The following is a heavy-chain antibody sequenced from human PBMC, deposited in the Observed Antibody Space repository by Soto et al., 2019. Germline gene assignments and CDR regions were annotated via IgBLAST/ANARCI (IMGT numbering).Heavy chain of an antibody. V-gene: IGHV4-59*12. J-gene: IGHJ4*02. CDR2: IYYSGST. CDR1: GGSSSSYY. Sequence: SETLSRTCTVSGGSSSSYYWSWIRQPPGKGLEWIGYIYYSGSTNYNPSLKSRVTISVDTSKNQFSLKLSSVTAADTAVYYCARMTTRYYFDYWGLGTLVTVSS. D-gene: IGHD4-17*01. CDR3: ARMTTRYYFDY.